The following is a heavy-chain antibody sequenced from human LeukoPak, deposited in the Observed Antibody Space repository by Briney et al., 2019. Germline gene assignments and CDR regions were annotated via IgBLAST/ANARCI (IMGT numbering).Heavy chain of an antibody. J-gene: IGHJ4*02. D-gene: IGHD3-10*01. V-gene: IGHV4-61*01. CDR3: ARVRGTSYGSGSYENDY. CDR2: IYYSGST. CDR1: GGSISSSSYY. Sequence: SETLSLTCTVSGGSISSSSYYWSWIRQPPGKGLEWIGYIYYSGSTNYNPSLKSRVTISVDTSKNQFSLKLSSVTAADTAVYYCARVRGTSYGSGSYENDYWGQGTLVTVSS.